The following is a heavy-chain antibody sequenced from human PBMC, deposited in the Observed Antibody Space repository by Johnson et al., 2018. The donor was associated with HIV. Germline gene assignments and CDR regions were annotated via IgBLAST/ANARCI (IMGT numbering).Heavy chain of an antibody. CDR2: IYSGGST. Sequence: MLLVESGGGVVQPGRSLRLSCAASGFTVSSNYMSWVRQAPGKGLEWVSVIYSGGSTYYADSVKGRFTISRDNSKNTLYLQMNSLRAEETAVYYCAKDRSSSWYDGAFDIWGQGTMVTVSS. J-gene: IGHJ3*02. V-gene: IGHV3-66*01. CDR3: AKDRSSSWYDGAFDI. CDR1: GFTVSSNY. D-gene: IGHD6-13*01.